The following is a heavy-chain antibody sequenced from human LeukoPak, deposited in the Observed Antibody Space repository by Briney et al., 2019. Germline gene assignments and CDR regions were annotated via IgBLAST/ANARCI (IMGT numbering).Heavy chain of an antibody. V-gene: IGHV3-7*01. CDR1: GFTFSSYW. Sequence: GGSLRLSCAASGFTFSSYWMSWVRQAPGKGLEWMANIKQDGSEKYYVDSVKGRFTISRDNAKNSLYLQMNSLRAEDTAVYYCARMTEGGYFDYWGQGTLVTVSS. J-gene: IGHJ4*02. CDR3: ARMTEGGYFDY. CDR2: IKQDGSEK. D-gene: IGHD3-10*01.